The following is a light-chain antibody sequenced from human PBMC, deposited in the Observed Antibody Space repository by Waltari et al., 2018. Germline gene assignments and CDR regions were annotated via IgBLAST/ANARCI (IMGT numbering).Light chain of an antibody. J-gene: IGLJ1*01. V-gene: IGLV2-14*03. Sequence: QSALTQPASVSGSPGQSITISCTGPSSDVGGYNYASWYQQHPVKAAKLMIYDVSNRPSGVSNRFSGSKSGNTASLTISGLQAEDEADYYCSSYTSSSTLDVFGTGTKVTVL. CDR2: DVS. CDR3: SSYTSSSTLDV. CDR1: SSDVGGYNY.